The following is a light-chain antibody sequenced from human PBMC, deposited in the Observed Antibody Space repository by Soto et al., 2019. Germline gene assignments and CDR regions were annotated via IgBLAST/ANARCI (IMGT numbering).Light chain of an antibody. CDR1: QRISSN. V-gene: IGKV3-20*01. J-gene: IGKJ1*01. CDR3: QQYGSSPRT. CDR2: GAS. Sequence: EIVMTQSPATLSVSPGERATLYCKASQRISSNLAWYQQKPGQPPRLLIYGASNRATGIPDRFSGSGSGTDFTLTISRLEPEDFAVYYCQQYGSSPRTFGPGTKVDIK.